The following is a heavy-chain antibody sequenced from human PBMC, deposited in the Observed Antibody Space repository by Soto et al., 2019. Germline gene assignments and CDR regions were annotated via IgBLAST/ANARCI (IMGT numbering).Heavy chain of an antibody. Sequence: ASVKVSCKASGYTFTSYDINWVRQATGQGLEWMGWMNPNSGNTGYAQKFQGRVTMTRNTSISTAYMELSSLRSEDTAVYYCARSGSSTSYYYYMDVWGKGTTVTVSS. CDR2: MNPNSGNT. CDR1: GYTFTSYD. CDR3: ARSGSSTSYYYYMDV. D-gene: IGHD2-2*01. J-gene: IGHJ6*03. V-gene: IGHV1-8*01.